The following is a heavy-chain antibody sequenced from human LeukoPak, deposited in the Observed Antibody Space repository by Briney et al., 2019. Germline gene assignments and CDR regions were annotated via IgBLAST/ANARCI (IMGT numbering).Heavy chain of an antibody. Sequence: GGSLRLSCAASGFTFSGYSMNWVRQAPGKGLEWVSYISSSSGTIYYAESVKGRFTISRDNAKNSLHLQMNSLRVEDTAVYYCARNFDWLPALDYWGQGPVVTVPS. CDR3: ARNFDWLPALDY. CDR1: GFTFSGYS. CDR2: ISSSSGTI. J-gene: IGHJ4*02. D-gene: IGHD3-9*01. V-gene: IGHV3-48*01.